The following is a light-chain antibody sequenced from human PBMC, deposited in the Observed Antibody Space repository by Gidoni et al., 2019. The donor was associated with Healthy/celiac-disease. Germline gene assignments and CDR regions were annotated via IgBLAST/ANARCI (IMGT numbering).Light chain of an antibody. CDR2: DVS. Sequence: QSALTQPASVSGSPGQSITISCTGPSSDVGGYNYVSWYQQHPGKAPKLMIYDVSNRPSGVSNRFSGSKSGNTASLTISGLQAEDEADYYCSSYTSSSTPLYVFGTGTKVTVL. CDR3: SSYTSSSTPLYV. CDR1: SSDVGGYNY. V-gene: IGLV2-14*01. J-gene: IGLJ1*01.